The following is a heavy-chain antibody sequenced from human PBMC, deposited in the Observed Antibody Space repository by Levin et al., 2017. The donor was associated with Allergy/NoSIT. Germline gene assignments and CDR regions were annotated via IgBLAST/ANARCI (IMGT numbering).Heavy chain of an antibody. J-gene: IGHJ5*02. CDR3: ARGLYDTSYYSIGA. Sequence: GASVKVSCAASGFTFSRYWMHWVRQAPGKGLVWVSRIHIDGSNTNYADSVKGRFTISRDSAKSTLYLQMSSLRAEDTAVYYCARGLYDTSYYSIGAWGQGTLVTVSS. CDR2: IHIDGSNT. V-gene: IGHV3-74*01. D-gene: IGHD5/OR15-5a*01. CDR1: GFTFSRYW.